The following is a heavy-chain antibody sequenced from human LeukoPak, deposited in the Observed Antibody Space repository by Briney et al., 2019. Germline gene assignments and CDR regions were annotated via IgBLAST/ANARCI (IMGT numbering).Heavy chain of an antibody. Sequence: GGSLRLSCAASGFSFINAWMSWVRQAPGKGLEWVGRIKSKTDGGTADYGTPVKGRFIMPRDDSKSTLYLQVNSLRTEDTGVYYCTTVGPSGSHYPLDSWGQGTLVTVSS. CDR3: TTVGPSGSHYPLDS. CDR1: GFSFINAW. J-gene: IGHJ4*02. D-gene: IGHD3-10*01. V-gene: IGHV3-15*01. CDR2: IKSKTDGGTA.